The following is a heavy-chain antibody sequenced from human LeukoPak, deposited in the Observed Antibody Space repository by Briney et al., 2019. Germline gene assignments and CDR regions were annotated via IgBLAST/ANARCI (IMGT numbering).Heavy chain of an antibody. D-gene: IGHD6-19*01. Sequence: ASVKVFCKAPGYTFTSYGISWVRQAPGQGLEWMGWISAYNGNTNYAQKLQGRVTMTTDTSTSTAYMELRSLRSDDTAVYYCARDLRIAVAGPFDYWGQGTLVTVSS. V-gene: IGHV1-18*01. CDR3: ARDLRIAVAGPFDY. CDR1: GYTFTSYG. J-gene: IGHJ4*02. CDR2: ISAYNGNT.